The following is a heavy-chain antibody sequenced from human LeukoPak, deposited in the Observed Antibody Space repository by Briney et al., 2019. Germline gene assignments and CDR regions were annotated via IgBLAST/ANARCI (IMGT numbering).Heavy chain of an antibody. CDR2: IKQDGSEK. V-gene: IGHV3-7*01. CDR1: GFTFSIYW. J-gene: IGHJ3*02. D-gene: IGHD1-1*01. Sequence: GGSLRLSCAASGFTFSIYWMSWVRQAPGKGLEWVATIKQDGSEKYYVDSVKGRFTISRDNAKNSVYLQMNSLRAEDTAVYYCVRCTFVLHKRCSAFDIWGQGTMVTVSA. CDR3: VRCTFVLHKRCSAFDI.